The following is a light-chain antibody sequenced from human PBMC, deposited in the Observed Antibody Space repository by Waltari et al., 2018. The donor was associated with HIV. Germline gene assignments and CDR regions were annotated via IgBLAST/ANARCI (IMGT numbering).Light chain of an antibody. CDR1: SSNIGRNY. J-gene: IGLJ1*01. V-gene: IGLV1-47*01. Sequence: QSVLTQPPSASGTPGQRVTISCSGSSSNIGRNYVYWYQQLPGPAPKLLIYTNKQRPSGVPDRFSGSKSGTSASLAISGLRSEDEADYYCAAWNDRLSGYVFGTGTKVTV. CDR2: TNK. CDR3: AAWNDRLSGYV.